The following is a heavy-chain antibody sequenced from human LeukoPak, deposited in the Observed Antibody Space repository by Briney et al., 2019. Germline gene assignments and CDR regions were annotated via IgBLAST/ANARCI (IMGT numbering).Heavy chain of an antibody. J-gene: IGHJ4*02. CDR2: ISGSGGST. CDR1: GFTFSSYA. D-gene: IGHD3-22*01. V-gene: IGHV3-23*01. Sequence: GGSLRLSCAASGFTFSSYAMSWVRQAPGKGLEWFSAISGSGGSTYYADSVKGRFTISRDDSKNTLYLQMNSLRAEDTAVYYCAKDLYYYDSSGYYYTFDYWGQGTLVTVSS. CDR3: AKDLYYYDSSGYYYTFDY.